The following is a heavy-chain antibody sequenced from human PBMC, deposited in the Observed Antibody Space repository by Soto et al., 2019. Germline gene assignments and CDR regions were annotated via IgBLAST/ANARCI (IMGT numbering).Heavy chain of an antibody. D-gene: IGHD1-7*01. CDR1: GFTFNAYV. J-gene: IGHJ4*02. Sequence: GGSLRVSFATSGFTFNAYVVAWVRQARGKGLAWVSAILGTGDRVSYVDSVKGRFTISRDNSKNTLYLQINRLRADDTAIYYCAKYFNTGTSSTYDSWGQGTLVTVSS. CDR2: ILGTGDRV. V-gene: IGHV3-23*01. CDR3: AKYFNTGTSSTYDS.